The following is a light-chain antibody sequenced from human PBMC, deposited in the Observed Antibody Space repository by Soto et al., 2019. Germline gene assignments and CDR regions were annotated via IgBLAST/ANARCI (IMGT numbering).Light chain of an antibody. CDR3: QQRSNWIT. CDR1: QSVSNY. CDR2: DAS. Sequence: ETVLTQSPATLYLSPGERATLSCRASQSVSNYLAWYQQKPGQAPRLLIYDASNRATGIPARFSGSGSGTDFTLTISSLEPEDFAVYYCQQRSNWITFGQGTRLEIK. V-gene: IGKV3-11*01. J-gene: IGKJ5*01.